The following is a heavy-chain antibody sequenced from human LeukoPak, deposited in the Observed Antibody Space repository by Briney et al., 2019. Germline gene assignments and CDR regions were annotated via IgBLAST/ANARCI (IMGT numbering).Heavy chain of an antibody. CDR2: IYSGGST. D-gene: IGHD3-10*01. J-gene: IGHJ4*02. V-gene: IGHV3-53*01. Sequence: GGSLRLSCAVSGFAVSSNYMTWVRQAPGKGLEWVSVIYSGGSTYYADSVKGRFTISRDNSENTVYLQMSSLRAEDTAVYYCARDFSGVDYFDYWGQGTLVTVSS. CDR1: GFAVSSNY. CDR3: ARDFSGVDYFDY.